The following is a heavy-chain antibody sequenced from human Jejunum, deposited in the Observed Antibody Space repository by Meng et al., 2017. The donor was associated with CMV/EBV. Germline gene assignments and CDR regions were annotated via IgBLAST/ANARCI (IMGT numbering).Heavy chain of an antibody. CDR3: TTVHYYAINY. J-gene: IGHJ4*02. Sequence: QGQLVASGGGLVKPGGSLRLSCAASGLTFSDQYMSWIRQAPGKGLELISYISSSGDYTNYADSVRGRFTVSRDNAKNSLYLQLNSLRAEDTALYYCTTVHYYAINYWGQGTLVTVSS. CDR2: ISSSGDYT. D-gene: IGHD1-26*01. CDR1: GLTFSDQY. V-gene: IGHV3-11*06.